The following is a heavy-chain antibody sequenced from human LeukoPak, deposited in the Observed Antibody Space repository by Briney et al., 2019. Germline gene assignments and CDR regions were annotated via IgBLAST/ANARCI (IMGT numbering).Heavy chain of an antibody. V-gene: IGHV3-23*01. Sequence: GGSLRLSCAASGFTFSSYSMNWVRQAPGKGLEWVSAISGSGGSTYYADSVKGRFTISRDNSKNTLYLQMNSLRAEDTAVYYCAKDYYDFWSGHFGGGQGTLVTVSS. J-gene: IGHJ4*02. CDR2: ISGSGGST. CDR3: AKDYYDFWSGHFG. CDR1: GFTFSSYS. D-gene: IGHD3-3*01.